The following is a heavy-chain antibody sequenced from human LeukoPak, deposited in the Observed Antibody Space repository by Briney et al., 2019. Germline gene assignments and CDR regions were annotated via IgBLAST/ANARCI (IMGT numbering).Heavy chain of an antibody. CDR2: INPNSGGT. D-gene: IGHD3-9*01. J-gene: IGHJ3*02. V-gene: IGHV1-2*02. CDR1: GYTFTGYY. Sequence: ASAKVSCKASGYTFTGYYMHWVRQAPGQGLEWMGWINPNSGGTNYAQKFQGRVTMTRDTSISTAYMELSRLRSDDTAVYYCARKPNKDILTGYYVYAFDIWGQGTMVTVSS. CDR3: ARKPNKDILTGYYVYAFDI.